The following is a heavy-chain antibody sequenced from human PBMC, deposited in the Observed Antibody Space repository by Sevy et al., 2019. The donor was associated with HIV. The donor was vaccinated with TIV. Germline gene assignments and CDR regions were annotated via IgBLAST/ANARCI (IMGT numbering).Heavy chain of an antibody. D-gene: IGHD3-22*01. CDR1: GGTFSSYA. Sequence: ASVKVSCKASGGTFSSYAISWVRQAPGQGLEWMGGIIPIFGTANYAQKFRGRVTITADESTSTAYMELSSLRSEDTAVYYCARVQLNDSSTLFGYWGQGTLVTVSS. CDR2: IIPIFGTA. V-gene: IGHV1-69*13. J-gene: IGHJ4*02. CDR3: ARVQLNDSSTLFGY.